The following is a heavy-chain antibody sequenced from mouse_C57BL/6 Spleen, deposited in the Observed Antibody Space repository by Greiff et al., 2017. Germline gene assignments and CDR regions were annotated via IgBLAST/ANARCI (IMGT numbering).Heavy chain of an antibody. CDR3: AKSYYGSSYRFDY. V-gene: IGHV1-81*01. CDR2: IYPRSGIP. CDR1: GYTFTSYG. J-gene: IGHJ2*01. Sequence: QVQLQQSGAELARPGASVKLSCKASGYTFTSYGISWVKQRTGQGLEWIGEIYPRSGIPYYNEKFKGKATLTANKSSSQAYMELRSLTSEDSSVYFAAKSYYGSSYRFDYWGQGTTLTVSS. D-gene: IGHD1-1*01.